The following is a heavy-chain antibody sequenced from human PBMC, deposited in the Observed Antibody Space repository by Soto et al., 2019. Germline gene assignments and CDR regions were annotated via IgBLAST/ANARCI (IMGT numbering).Heavy chain of an antibody. D-gene: IGHD4-17*01. CDR2: IYHSGST. Sequence: PSETLSLTCAVSGGSISSGGYSWSWIRQPPGKGLEWIGYIYHSGSTYYNPSLKSRVTISVDRSKNQFSLKLSSVTAADTAVYYCASAIYGDYDYWGQGTLVTVSS. CDR3: ASAIYGDYDY. J-gene: IGHJ4*02. V-gene: IGHV4-30-2*01. CDR1: GGSISSGGYS.